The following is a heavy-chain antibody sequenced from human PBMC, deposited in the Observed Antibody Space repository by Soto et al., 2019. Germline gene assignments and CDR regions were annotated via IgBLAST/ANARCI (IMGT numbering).Heavy chain of an antibody. J-gene: IGHJ6*02. CDR2: INHSGST. V-gene: IGHV4-34*01. CDR3: ARGWGDSSGYSLYYYYGMDV. Sequence: SETLSLTCAVYGGSFSGCYWSWIRQPPGKGLEWIEEINHSGSTNYNPSLKSRVTISVDTSKNQFSLKLSSVTAADTAVYYCARGWGDSSGYSLYYYYGMDVWGQGTTVTVSS. CDR1: GGSFSGCY. D-gene: IGHD3-22*01.